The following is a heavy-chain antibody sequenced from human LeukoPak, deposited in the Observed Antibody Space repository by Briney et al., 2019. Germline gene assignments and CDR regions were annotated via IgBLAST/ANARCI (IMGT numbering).Heavy chain of an antibody. CDR1: GGTFSSYA. V-gene: IGHV1-69*04. D-gene: IGHD6-6*01. CDR2: IIPILGIA. Sequence: ASVKVSCKASGGTFSSYAISWVRQAPGQGLEWMGRIIPILGIANYAQKFQGRVTITADKSTSTAYMELSSLRSEDTAVYYCARGSSSAKRLGYYYYYYGMDVWGQGNTVTVSS. CDR3: ARGSSSAKRLGYYYYYYGMDV. J-gene: IGHJ6*02.